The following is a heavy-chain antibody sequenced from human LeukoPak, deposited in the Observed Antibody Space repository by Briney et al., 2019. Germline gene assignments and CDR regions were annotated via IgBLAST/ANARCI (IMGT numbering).Heavy chain of an antibody. Sequence: GGSLRLSCAASGFTFSSYSMNWVRQAPGKGLEWVSSISSSSSNTYYADSVKGRFTISRDNAKNSLYLQMNSLRAEDTAVYYCARDRSGWYGGPSKYWGQGTLVTVSS. V-gene: IGHV3-21*01. CDR2: ISSSSSNT. CDR1: GFTFSSYS. D-gene: IGHD6-19*01. CDR3: ARDRSGWYGGPSKY. J-gene: IGHJ4*02.